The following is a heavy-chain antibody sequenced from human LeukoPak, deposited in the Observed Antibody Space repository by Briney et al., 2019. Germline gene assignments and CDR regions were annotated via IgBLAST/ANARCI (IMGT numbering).Heavy chain of an antibody. CDR3: ATSASRHCSSTSCYYYYGMDV. J-gene: IGHJ6*02. Sequence: PGRSLRLSCAASEFTFSSYGMHGVRQAPGKGLEWVAVISYDGSNKYYADSVKGRFTISRDNSKNTLYLQMNSLRAEDTAVYYCATSASRHCSSTSCYYYYGMDVWGQGTTVTVSS. V-gene: IGHV3-30*03. CDR1: EFTFSSYG. D-gene: IGHD2-2*01. CDR2: ISYDGSNK.